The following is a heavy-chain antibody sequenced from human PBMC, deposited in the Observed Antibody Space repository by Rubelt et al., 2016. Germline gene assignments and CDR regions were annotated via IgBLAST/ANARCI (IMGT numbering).Heavy chain of an antibody. CDR3: AREYCTTTSCSYLDY. Sequence: WVAGISNTGSYIYYADSLKGRFSISRDIAKNSLYLQMNSLRVEDTAAYYCAREYCTTTSCSYLDYWGQGTLVTVSS. J-gene: IGHJ4*02. V-gene: IGHV3-21*01. D-gene: IGHD2-2*01. CDR2: ISNTGSYI.